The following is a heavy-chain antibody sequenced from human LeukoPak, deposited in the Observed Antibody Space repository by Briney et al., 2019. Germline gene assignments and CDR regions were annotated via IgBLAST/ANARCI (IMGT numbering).Heavy chain of an antibody. CDR3: ARGATRRYYFDY. J-gene: IGHJ4*02. CDR1: GGSISSYY. V-gene: IGHV4-59*01. CDR2: IYYSGST. Sequence: PSETLSLTCTVSGGSISSYYWSWIRQPPGKGLEWIGYIYYSGSTNYNPSLKSRVTISVDTSKNQFSLKLSSVTAADTAVYYCARGATRRYYFDYWGQGTLVTVSS.